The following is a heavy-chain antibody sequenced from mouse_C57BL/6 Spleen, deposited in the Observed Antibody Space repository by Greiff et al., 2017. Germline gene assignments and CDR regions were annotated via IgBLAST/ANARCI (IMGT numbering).Heavy chain of an antibody. CDR1: GFTFSSYA. J-gene: IGHJ4*01. CDR2: ISDGGSYT. CDR3: ARRGALLRVEGTMDY. V-gene: IGHV5-4*03. Sequence: EVMLVESGGGLVKPGGSLKLSCAASGFTFSSYAMSWVRQTPEKRLEWVATISDGGSYTYYPDNVKGRFTISRDNAKNNLYLQMSHLKSEDTAMYYCARRGALLRVEGTMDYWGQGTSVTVSS. D-gene: IGHD1-2*01.